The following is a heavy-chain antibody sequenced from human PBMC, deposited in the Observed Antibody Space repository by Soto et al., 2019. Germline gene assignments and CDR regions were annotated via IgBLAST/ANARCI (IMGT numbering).Heavy chain of an antibody. CDR1: GFTFSSFA. J-gene: IGHJ3*02. Sequence: EMQLLESGGGLVQPGGSLRLSCAASGFTFSSFAMSWVRQAPGKGLDWVSAISGSGGSTYSADSVKGRFTTSIGSSRTTVYLQMRDLRPEDTALYFCATWHLREHAYDIWGQGTMVTVSS. CDR2: ISGSGGST. CDR3: ATWHLREHAYDI. D-gene: IGHD5-12*01. V-gene: IGHV3-23*01.